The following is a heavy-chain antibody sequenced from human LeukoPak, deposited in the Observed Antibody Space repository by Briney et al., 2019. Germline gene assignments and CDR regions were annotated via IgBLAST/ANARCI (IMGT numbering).Heavy chain of an antibody. J-gene: IGHJ4*02. D-gene: IGHD1-26*01. CDR3: AGGWELLAPPYFDY. CDR1: GGSISSYY. Sequence: PSETLSLTCTVSGGSISSYYWSWIRQPPGKGLEWIGYIYTSGSTNYNPSLKSRVTISVDTSKNQLSLKLSSVTAADTAVYYCAGGWELLAPPYFDYWGQGALVTVSS. V-gene: IGHV4-4*09. CDR2: IYTSGST.